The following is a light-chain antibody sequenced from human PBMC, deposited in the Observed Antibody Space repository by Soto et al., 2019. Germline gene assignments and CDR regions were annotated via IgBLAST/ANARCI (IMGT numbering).Light chain of an antibody. CDR2: GAS. V-gene: IGKV3-20*01. Sequence: EIVLTQSPGTLSLSPGDRATLSCRTSQSVSSSYLAWYQQKPGQAPRLLIYGASRRATGIPDRFSGSGSGTEFTLTISRLEPEDFAVYFCQQYASSSYPFGQGTKLEIK. J-gene: IGKJ2*01. CDR3: QQYASSSYP. CDR1: QSVSSSY.